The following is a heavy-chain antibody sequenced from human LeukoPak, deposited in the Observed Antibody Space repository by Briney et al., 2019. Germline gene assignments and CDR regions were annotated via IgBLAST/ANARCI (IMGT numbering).Heavy chain of an antibody. CDR3: ASDCGD. Sequence: SETLSLTCTVSGGSIGSYYWSWIRQPAGKGLEWIGRIYSSGSTNYNPSLKSRVTISVDKSRNQFSLKLSSVTAADTAVYYCASDCGDWGQGTLVTVSS. J-gene: IGHJ4*02. V-gene: IGHV4-4*07. CDR2: IYSSGST. D-gene: IGHD4-17*01. CDR1: GGSIGSYY.